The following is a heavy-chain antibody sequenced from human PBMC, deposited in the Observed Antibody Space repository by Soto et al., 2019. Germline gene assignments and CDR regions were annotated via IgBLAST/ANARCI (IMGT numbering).Heavy chain of an antibody. CDR1: GFTVSANY. J-gene: IGHJ4*02. D-gene: IGHD1-7*01. V-gene: IGHV3-53*01. CDR3: ARLATGTTLDY. CDR2: IYSGGST. Sequence: PGGSLRLSCAASGFTVSANYMTWVRQAPGKGLEWVSVIYSGGSTYYAGSMKGRFTISRDNSKNTVYLQMNSLRAEDTAVYYCARLATGTTLDYWAQGSLVTVSS.